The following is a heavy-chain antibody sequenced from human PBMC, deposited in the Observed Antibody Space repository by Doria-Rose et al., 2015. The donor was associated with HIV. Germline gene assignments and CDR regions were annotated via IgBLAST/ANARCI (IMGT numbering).Heavy chain of an antibody. J-gene: IGHJ4*02. CDR1: GASISSDNY. CDR2: YYSSGRT. Sequence: LQESGPGLVRPSETLSLTCTVSGASISSDNYWGWIRQPPGKGLEWIGSYYSSGRTYYNPSLKSRVTISADTSKNQFSLNLSSLTAADTAVYYCVMMPHYWGQGTLVTVSS. V-gene: IGHV4-39*07. D-gene: IGHD3-16*01. CDR3: VMMPHY.